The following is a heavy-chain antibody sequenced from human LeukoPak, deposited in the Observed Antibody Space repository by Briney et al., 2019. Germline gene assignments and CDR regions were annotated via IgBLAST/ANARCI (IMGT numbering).Heavy chain of an antibody. J-gene: IGHJ4*02. V-gene: IGHV1-18*01. D-gene: IGHD3-10*01. CDR3: ARAANYYGSGSYEY. CDR1: GYTFTSYG. Sequence: GASVKVSCKASGYTFTSYGISWVRQAPGQGLEWMGWISAYNGNTNYAQKLQGRVTMTTDTSTSTAYMELRSLRSDDTAVYYRARAANYYGSGSYEYWGQGTLVTVSS. CDR2: ISAYNGNT.